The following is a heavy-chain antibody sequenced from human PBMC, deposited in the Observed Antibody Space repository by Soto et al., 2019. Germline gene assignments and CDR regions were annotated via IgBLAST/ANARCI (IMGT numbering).Heavy chain of an antibody. V-gene: IGHV2-5*02. D-gene: IGHD2-15*01. Sequence: SGPTLVNPTQTLTLTCTFSGFSLSTSGVGVGWIRQPPGKALEWLALIYWDDDKRYSPSLKSRLTITKDTSKNQVVLTMTNMDPVDTATYYCAHSSEPCSDGSCYSKYYYYYYMDVWGKGTTVTVSS. J-gene: IGHJ6*03. CDR2: IYWDDDK. CDR1: GFSLSTSGVG. CDR3: AHSSEPCSDGSCYSKYYYYYYMDV.